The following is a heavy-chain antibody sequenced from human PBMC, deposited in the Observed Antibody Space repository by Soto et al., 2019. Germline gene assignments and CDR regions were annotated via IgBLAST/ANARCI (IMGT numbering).Heavy chain of an antibody. CDR3: ARRRRHGVPGHYYGMDV. CDR2: ISYDGSNK. CDR1: GFTFSSYA. D-gene: IGHD4-17*01. V-gene: IGHV3-30-3*01. Sequence: QVQLVESGGGVVQPGRSLRLSCAASGFTFSSYAMHWVRQAPGKGLEWVAVISYDGSNKYYADSVKGRFTISRDNSKNTLYLQMNSLRAEDTAVYYCARRRRHGVPGHYYGMDVWGQGTTVTVSS. J-gene: IGHJ6*02.